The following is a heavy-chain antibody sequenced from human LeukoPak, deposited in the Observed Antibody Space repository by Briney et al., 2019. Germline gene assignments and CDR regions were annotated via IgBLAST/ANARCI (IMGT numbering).Heavy chain of an antibody. CDR3: AKDGSPDSSGYYPIDY. V-gene: IGHV3-9*01. CDR2: ISWNSGSI. J-gene: IGHJ4*02. CDR1: GFTFDDYA. Sequence: GGSLRLSCAASGFTFDDYAMHWVRQAPGKGLEWVSGISWNSGSIGYADSVKGRFTISRDNAKNSLYLQMNSLRAEDTALYYCAKDGSPDSSGYYPIDYWGQGTLVTVSS. D-gene: IGHD3-22*01.